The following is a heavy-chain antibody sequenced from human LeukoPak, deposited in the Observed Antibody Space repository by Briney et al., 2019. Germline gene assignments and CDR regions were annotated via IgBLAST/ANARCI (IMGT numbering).Heavy chain of an antibody. D-gene: IGHD3-22*01. J-gene: IGHJ4*02. Sequence: GGSLRLSCAASGFTFSRCWMSWVRQPPGKGLEWVANINQDGSDKTILDSVKGRFTISRDNAKNSLYLQMNSLRAEDTAVYYCARSWSSGYYFDFWGQGTLVTVSS. CDR3: ARSWSSGYYFDF. V-gene: IGHV3-7*01. CDR1: GFTFSRCW. CDR2: INQDGSDK.